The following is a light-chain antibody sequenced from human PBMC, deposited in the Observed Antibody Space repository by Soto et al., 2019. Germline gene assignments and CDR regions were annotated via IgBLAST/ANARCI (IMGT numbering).Light chain of an antibody. Sequence: EIVLTQSPGTLSLSPGERATLSCRASKSISSCYLAWSQQTPGQAPRLLIYGASSRATGIPERFSGSGSGTDFNLTISRLEPEAVAVYYCQPYGTSPLTFGGGTKVESK. CDR1: KSISSCY. J-gene: IGKJ4*01. V-gene: IGKV3-20*01. CDR3: QPYGTSPLT. CDR2: GAS.